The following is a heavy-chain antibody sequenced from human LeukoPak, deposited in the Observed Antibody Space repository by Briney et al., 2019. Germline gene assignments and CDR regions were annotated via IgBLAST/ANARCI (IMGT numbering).Heavy chain of an antibody. CDR1: GGSISSSSYY. V-gene: IGHV4-39*07. Sequence: PSETLSLTCTVSGGSISSSSYYWGWIRQPPGKGLEWIGSIYYSGSTYYNPSLKSRVTISVDTSKNQFSLKLSSVTAADTAVYYCARGHSSSWYETYYYYYMDVWGKGTTVTVSS. J-gene: IGHJ6*03. D-gene: IGHD6-13*01. CDR3: ARGHSSSWYETYYYYYMDV. CDR2: IYYSGST.